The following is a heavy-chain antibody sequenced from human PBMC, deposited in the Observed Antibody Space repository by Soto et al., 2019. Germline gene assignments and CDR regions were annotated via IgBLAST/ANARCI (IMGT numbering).Heavy chain of an antibody. CDR2: ISGSGGRT. V-gene: IGHV3-23*01. Sequence: GGCLIRSGGSSGFPFSSYAMSWVRQTPGKGLEWVSGISGSGGRTYYADSVKGRFTISRDNSNNTLSLQMHILRVEDTAVYFCAKGGYYSLFDIWGQGTVVPVSS. CDR3: AKGGYYSLFDI. D-gene: IGHD3-16*01. CDR1: GFPFSSYA. J-gene: IGHJ3*02.